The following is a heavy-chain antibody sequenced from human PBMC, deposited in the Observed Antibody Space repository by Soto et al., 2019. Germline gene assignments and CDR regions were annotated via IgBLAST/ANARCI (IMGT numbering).Heavy chain of an antibody. Sequence: SETLSLTCAVYGGSISSYYWSWIRQPPGKGLEWIGYIYYSGSTNYNPSLKSRVTISVDTSKNQFSLKLSSVTAADTAVYYCARAWPPGGWYYFDYWGQGTLVTVSS. CDR2: IYYSGST. J-gene: IGHJ4*02. CDR1: GGSISSYY. D-gene: IGHD6-19*01. V-gene: IGHV4-59*08. CDR3: ARAWPPGGWYYFDY.